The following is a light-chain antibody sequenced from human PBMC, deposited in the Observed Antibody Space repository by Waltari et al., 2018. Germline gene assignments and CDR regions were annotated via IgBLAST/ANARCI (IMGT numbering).Light chain of an antibody. J-gene: IGKJ2*01. CDR2: DPS. Sequence: EAMMTQSPATLSVSPGDRATLSCRASQSVSNNVAWFQRKPGQAPSLLIYDPSTRATGVPARFSGSGSGTEFTLTISSLQTEDFAVYYCQQYNNWPLYTFGQGTKLEIK. CDR3: QQYNNWPLYT. CDR1: QSVSNN. V-gene: IGKV3-15*01.